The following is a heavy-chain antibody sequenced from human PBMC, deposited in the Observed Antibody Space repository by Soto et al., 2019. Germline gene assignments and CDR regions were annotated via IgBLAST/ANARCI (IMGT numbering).Heavy chain of an antibody. D-gene: IGHD5-18*01. V-gene: IGHV3-11*01. Sequence: GSLRLSCAASGFTFSDYYMSWIRQAPGKGLEWVSYISSSGSTIYSADSVRGRFTISRDNAKNSLYLQMNNLRAEDTAVYYCARTRGYSYGSPFWGQGTTVTVSS. CDR3: ARTRGYSYGSPF. J-gene: IGHJ6*02. CDR1: GFTFSDYY. CDR2: ISSSGSTI.